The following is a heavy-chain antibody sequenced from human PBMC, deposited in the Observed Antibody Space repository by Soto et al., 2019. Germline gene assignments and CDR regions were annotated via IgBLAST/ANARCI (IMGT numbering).Heavy chain of an antibody. CDR1: GGSFSGYY. J-gene: IGHJ4*02. V-gene: IGHV4-34*01. CDR3: AGRDYDFWSGYYTPPDY. Sequence: SETLSLTCAVYGGSFSGYYWSWIRQPPWKGLEWIGEINHSGSTNYNPSLKSRVTISVDTSKNQFSLKLSSVTAADTAVYYCAGRDYDFWSGYYTPPDYWGQGTLVTVYS. CDR2: INHSGST. D-gene: IGHD3-3*01.